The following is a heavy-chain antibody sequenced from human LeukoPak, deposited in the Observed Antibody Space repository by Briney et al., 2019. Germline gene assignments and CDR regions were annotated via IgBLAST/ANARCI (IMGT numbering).Heavy chain of an antibody. CDR1: GLTFSSYS. J-gene: IGHJ4*02. CDR3: ARAPLINEDY. CDR2: ISSSSSYI. Sequence: PGGSLRLSCAASGLTFSSYSMNWVRQAPGKGLEWVSSISSSSSYIYYADSVKGRFTISRDNAKNSLYLQMNSLRAEDTAVYYCARAPLINEDYWGQGTLVTVSS. V-gene: IGHV3-21*01. D-gene: IGHD3-16*01.